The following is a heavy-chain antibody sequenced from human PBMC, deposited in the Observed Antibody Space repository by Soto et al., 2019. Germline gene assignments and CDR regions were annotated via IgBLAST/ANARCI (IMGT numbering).Heavy chain of an antibody. CDR2: IFYRGST. CDR3: ADWYTSSRSNFDY. CDR1: GGSVSSDGYY. Sequence: SETLSLTCTVSGGSVSSDGYYWTWIRQPPGKGLEWIGYIFYRGSTNYNPSLKSRVTISVDTSKNQFSLNLRSVTAANTAVYYWADWYTSSRSNFDYWGQGTPVTVSS. V-gene: IGHV4-61*08. J-gene: IGHJ4*02. D-gene: IGHD6-13*01.